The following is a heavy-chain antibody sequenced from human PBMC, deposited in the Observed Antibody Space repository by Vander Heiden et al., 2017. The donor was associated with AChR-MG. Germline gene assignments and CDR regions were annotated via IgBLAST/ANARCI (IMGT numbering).Heavy chain of an antibody. D-gene: IGHD5-18*01. Sequence: QVQLQESGPGLVKPSETLSLTCAVSGYSISSGYSWGWIRQPPGKGLEWIGSIYHSGSTYYNPSLKSRVTISVDTSKNQFSLKLSSVTAADTAVYYCARGRPTVTWIQLLMDVWGKGTTVTVSS. J-gene: IGHJ6*03. CDR1: GYSISSGYS. CDR2: IYHSGST. V-gene: IGHV4-38-2*01. CDR3: ARGRPTVTWIQLLMDV.